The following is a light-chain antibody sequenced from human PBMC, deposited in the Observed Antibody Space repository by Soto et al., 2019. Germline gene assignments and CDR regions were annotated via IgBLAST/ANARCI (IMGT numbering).Light chain of an antibody. Sequence: DIVLTQTRLSSPVTLGQPASISSRSSQSLVHIDGNTDFNWLQQRPGQTPRLLIYKISDRLPGVPDRFSGSGAGTDFTLKISRVEAEDVGVYYCMQATQSYTFGQGTRLEIK. V-gene: IGKV2-24*01. CDR3: MQATQSYT. J-gene: IGKJ2*01. CDR2: KIS. CDR1: QSLVHIDGNTD.